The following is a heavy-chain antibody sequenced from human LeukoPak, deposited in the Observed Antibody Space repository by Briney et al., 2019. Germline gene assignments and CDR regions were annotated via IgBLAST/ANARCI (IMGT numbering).Heavy chain of an antibody. CDR3: ARGEVLLWFGESLGY. CDR1: GFTFSSYS. J-gene: IGHJ4*02. D-gene: IGHD3-10*01. CDR2: ISSSSSYI. V-gene: IGHV3-21*01. Sequence: GGSLRLSCAASGFTFSSYSMNWVRQAPGKGLEWVSSISSSSSYIYHADSVKGRFTISRDNAKNSLYLQMNSLRAEDTAVYYCARGEVLLWFGESLGYWGQGTLVTVSS.